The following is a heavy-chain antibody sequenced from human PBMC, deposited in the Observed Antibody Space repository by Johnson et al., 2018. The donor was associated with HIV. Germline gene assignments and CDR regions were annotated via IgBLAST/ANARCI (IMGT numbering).Heavy chain of an antibody. CDR2: LSYDGSNK. V-gene: IGHV3-30*14. CDR3: ARIPGSGWEHDAFDI. CDR1: GFTFGSYA. J-gene: IGHJ3*02. D-gene: IGHD6-19*01. Sequence: QVQLVESGGGVVQPGRSLRLPCAASGFTFGSYAMHWVRQAPGKGLEWVAFLSYDGSNKYYADSVKGRFTISSDNSKNTLYLQMNSLRAEDTAVYYCARIPGSGWEHDAFDIWGQGTMVTVSS.